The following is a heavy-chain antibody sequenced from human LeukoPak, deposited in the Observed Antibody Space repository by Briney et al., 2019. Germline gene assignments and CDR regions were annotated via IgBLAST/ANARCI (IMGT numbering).Heavy chain of an antibody. D-gene: IGHD2-2*01. CDR2: ISSSSSYI. V-gene: IGHV3-21*01. CDR3: ARAGEVSSTSKYYYYYMDV. CDR1: GFTFSSYS. Sequence: PGGSLRLSCAASGFTFSSYSMNWVRQAPGKGLEWVSSISSSSSYIYYADSVKGRFTISRDNAKNSLYLQMNSLRAEDTAVYYCARAGEVSSTSKYYYYYMDVWGKGTTVTVSS. J-gene: IGHJ6*03.